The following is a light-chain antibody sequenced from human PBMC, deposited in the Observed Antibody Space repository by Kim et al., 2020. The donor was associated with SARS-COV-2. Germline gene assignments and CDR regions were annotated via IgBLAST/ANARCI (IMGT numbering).Light chain of an antibody. V-gene: IGLV3-19*01. CDR3: NYRDSSGNHLV. CDR1: SLRSYY. J-gene: IGLJ3*02. CDR2: GKN. Sequence: SSELTQDPAVSVALGQTVRITCQGDSLRSYYASWYQQKPGQAPVLVIYGKNNRPSGILDRFSGSSSGNTASLTITGAQAEDEADYYCNYRDSSGNHLVFG.